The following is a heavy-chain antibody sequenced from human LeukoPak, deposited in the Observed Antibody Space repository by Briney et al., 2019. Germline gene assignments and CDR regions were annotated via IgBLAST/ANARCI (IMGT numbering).Heavy chain of an antibody. Sequence: SGPTLVNPTQTLTLTCTFSGFSLSTSGVGVGWIRQPPGKALEWLALIYWDDDKRYSPSLKSRLTITKDTSKNQVVLTMTNMDPVDTATYYCAHYYSSGWSRGGWFDPWGQGTLVTVSS. CDR2: IYWDDDK. V-gene: IGHV2-5*02. CDR1: GFSLSTSGVG. CDR3: AHYYSSGWSRGGWFDP. J-gene: IGHJ5*02. D-gene: IGHD6-19*01.